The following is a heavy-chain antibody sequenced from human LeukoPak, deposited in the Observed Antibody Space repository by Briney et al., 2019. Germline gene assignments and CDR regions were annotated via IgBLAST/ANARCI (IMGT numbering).Heavy chain of an antibody. CDR1: GGTFNNYA. D-gene: IGHD6-13*01. V-gene: IGHV1-69*13. CDR3: AREVQQLDYYYYYMDV. CDR2: IIPIFGTA. Sequence: SVKVSCKASGGTFNNYAISWVRQAPGQGLEWMGGIIPIFGTANYAQKFQGRVTITADVSTSTAYMELSSLRSEDTAVYYCAREVQQLDYYYYYMDVWGKGTTVTVSS. J-gene: IGHJ6*03.